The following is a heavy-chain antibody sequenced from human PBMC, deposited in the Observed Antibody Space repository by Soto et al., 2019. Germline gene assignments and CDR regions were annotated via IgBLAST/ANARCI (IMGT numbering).Heavy chain of an antibody. V-gene: IGHV3-43*01. CDR2: ISWDGGST. J-gene: IGHJ6*02. Sequence: GSLRLSCAASGFTFDDYTMHWVRQAPGKGLEWVSLISWDGGSTYYADSVKGRFTISRDNSKNSLYLQMNSLRTEDTALYYCAKDIACGSCYSDYYYGMDVWGQGTTVTVSS. D-gene: IGHD2-15*01. CDR1: GFTFDDYT. CDR3: AKDIACGSCYSDYYYGMDV.